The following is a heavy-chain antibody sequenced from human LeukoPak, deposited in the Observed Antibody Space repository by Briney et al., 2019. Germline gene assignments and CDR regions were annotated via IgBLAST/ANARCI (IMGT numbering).Heavy chain of an antibody. CDR3: ARGVDYYDSSGYLNY. J-gene: IGHJ4*02. V-gene: IGHV3-11*01. Sequence: GGSLRLSCAASGFTFSDYYMSWIRQAPGKGLEWVSYISSGGSTIYYADSVKGRFTISRDNAKNSLYLQMNSLRAEDTAVYYCARGVDYYDSSGYLNYWGQGTLVTVSS. CDR2: ISSGGSTI. CDR1: GFTFSDYY. D-gene: IGHD3-22*01.